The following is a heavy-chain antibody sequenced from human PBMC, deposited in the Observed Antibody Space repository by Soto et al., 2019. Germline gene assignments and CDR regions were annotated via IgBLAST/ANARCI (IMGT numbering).Heavy chain of an antibody. CDR2: IYYSGST. J-gene: IGHJ5*02. CDR1: GGSISSYY. Sequence: PSETLSLTCTVSGGSISSYYWSWIRQPPGKGLEWIGYIYYSGSTNYNPSLKSRVTISVDTSKNQFSLKLSSVTAADTAVYYCARDVFGGLAANWFDPWGQGTLVTVSS. CDR3: ARDVFGGLAANWFDP. V-gene: IGHV4-59*01. D-gene: IGHD3-3*01.